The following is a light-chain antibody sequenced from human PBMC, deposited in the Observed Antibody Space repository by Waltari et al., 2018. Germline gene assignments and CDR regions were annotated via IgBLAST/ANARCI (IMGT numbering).Light chain of an antibody. V-gene: IGKV3-15*01. Sequence: TQSPDTLSLSPGESAALSCRASQDIRKNVAWYSQRPGQAPRLLIYRASTRATSVPTRFTGSGSGTDYTLTISSLQSEDFAVYFCQQFDDWPYTFGQGTRLQIK. CDR1: QDIRKN. J-gene: IGKJ2*01. CDR3: QQFDDWPYT. CDR2: RAS.